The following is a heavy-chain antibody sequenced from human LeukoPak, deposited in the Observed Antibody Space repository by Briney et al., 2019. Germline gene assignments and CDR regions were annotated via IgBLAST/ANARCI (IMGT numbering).Heavy chain of an antibody. CDR1: GYTFTNYG. CDR2: INTYNGNP. D-gene: IGHD6-13*01. V-gene: IGHV1-18*01. J-gene: IGHJ4*02. CDR3: ARGPIAAAGDY. Sequence: ASVKVSCKASGYTFTNYGITWVRQAPGQGLEWMGWINTYNGNPNYTQKLQGSVTMTTDTSTSTAYMELKSLTSDDTAVYYCARGPIAAAGDYWGRGTLVTVSS.